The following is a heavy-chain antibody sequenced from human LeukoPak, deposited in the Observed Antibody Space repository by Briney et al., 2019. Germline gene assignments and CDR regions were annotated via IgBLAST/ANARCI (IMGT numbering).Heavy chain of an antibody. CDR3: TRVTIISGYWMDFDT. Sequence: SETLSLTCSVSNSSFTTYYWSWFRQPPGKGLEWIGLIYYSGHTNYNPSLKSRVALSIDTSKNQFTLNLRSVTAADTAMYYCTRVTIISGYWMDFDTWGQGTPVTVSS. V-gene: IGHV4-59*01. D-gene: IGHD3-22*01. CDR1: NSSFTTYY. J-gene: IGHJ4*02. CDR2: IYYSGHT.